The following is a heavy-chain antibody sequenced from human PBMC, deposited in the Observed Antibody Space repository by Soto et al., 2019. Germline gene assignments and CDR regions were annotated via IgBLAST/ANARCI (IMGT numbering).Heavy chain of an antibody. CDR3: ARVRAYDFYDNWFDP. Sequence: ASVKVSCKASGYTFTSYGISWVRQAPGQGLEWMGWISAYNGNTNYAQKLQGRVTMTTDTPTSTAYMELRSLRSDDTAVYYCARVRAYDFYDNWFDPWGQGTLVTVSS. D-gene: IGHD3-3*01. CDR2: ISAYNGNT. J-gene: IGHJ5*02. CDR1: GYTFTSYG. V-gene: IGHV1-18*01.